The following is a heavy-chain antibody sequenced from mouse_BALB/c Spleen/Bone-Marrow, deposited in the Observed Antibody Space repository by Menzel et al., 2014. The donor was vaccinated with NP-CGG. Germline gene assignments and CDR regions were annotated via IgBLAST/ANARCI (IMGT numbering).Heavy chain of an antibody. J-gene: IGHJ3*01. Sequence: EVQGVESGAELVKPGASVKLSCTASGFNIKDTYMHWVKPRPEQGLEWIGRIDPANGNTKYDPKFQGKATITADTSSNTAYLQLSSLTSEDTAVYYCANYYYGSSLFAYWGQGAMVTVSA. D-gene: IGHD1-1*01. CDR2: IDPANGNT. V-gene: IGHV14-3*02. CDR3: ANYYYGSSLFAY. CDR1: GFNIKDTY.